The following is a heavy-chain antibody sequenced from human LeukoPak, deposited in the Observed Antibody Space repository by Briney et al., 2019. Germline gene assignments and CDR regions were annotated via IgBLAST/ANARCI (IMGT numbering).Heavy chain of an antibody. Sequence: GGSLRLSCAASGFIFSDYYMSWICQAPGKGLEFVSNISRSSSFTNYADSVKGRFPISRDNAKKSLYLQMNSLRAEDTAVFYCAREMQYLANFDSWGQGTLVTVSS. V-gene: IGHV3-11*06. CDR2: ISRSSSFT. J-gene: IGHJ4*02. CDR1: GFIFSDYY. CDR3: AREMQYLANFDS. D-gene: IGHD2-8*01.